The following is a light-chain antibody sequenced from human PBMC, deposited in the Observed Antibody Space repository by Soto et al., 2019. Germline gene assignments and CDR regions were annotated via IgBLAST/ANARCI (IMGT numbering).Light chain of an antibody. V-gene: IGKV1-27*01. CDR1: QGITNF. CDR2: VAS. J-gene: IGKJ1*01. CDR3: QKYNSAPWT. Sequence: DIQMTQSPSSLSASVGDGVTITCRASQGITNFLAWYQQQPGKVPKLLIYVASTLQSGVPSRFSGSGSGTDFTLTISSLQPEDDATYYCQKYNSAPWTFGQGTKVEIK.